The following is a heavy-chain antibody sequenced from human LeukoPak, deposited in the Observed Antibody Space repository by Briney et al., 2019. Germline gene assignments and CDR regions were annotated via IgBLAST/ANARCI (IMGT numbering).Heavy chain of an antibody. J-gene: IGHJ4*02. CDR1: GFTFSSYE. CDR2: ISSSGSTI. CDR3: ARDFTMMRY. D-gene: IGHD3-22*01. V-gene: IGHV3-48*03. Sequence: GGSLRLSCAASGFTFSSYEMNWVRQAPGKGPEWISYISSSGSTIYYADSVKGRFTISRDNAKNSLYLQMNSLRAEDTAVYYCARDFTMMRYWGQGTLVTVPS.